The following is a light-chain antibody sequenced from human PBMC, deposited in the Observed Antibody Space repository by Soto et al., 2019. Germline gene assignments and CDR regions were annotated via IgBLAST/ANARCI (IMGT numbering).Light chain of an antibody. J-gene: IGLJ3*02. CDR3: QVWDGSTDHRV. CDR1: NIGSKS. Sequence: SYELTQPPSVSVAPRQTAKIPCGGNNIGSKSVHWYYQKAGQAPVLVVYDDSDRPSGIPERFSGSNSGNTATLTISRVEVGDEADYYCQVWDGSTDHRVFGGGTQLTVL. V-gene: IGLV3-21*02. CDR2: DDS.